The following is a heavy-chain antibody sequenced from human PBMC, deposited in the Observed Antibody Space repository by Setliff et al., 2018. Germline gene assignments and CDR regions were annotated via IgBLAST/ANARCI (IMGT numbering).Heavy chain of an antibody. Sequence: PGGSLRLSCAASGYSFNSFDMHWVRQAPGKGLEWVAFIRYDGSDKYYADSVKGRFTISRDNSKNTLYLQMGSLRAEDMAVYYCARVGTGMDVWGQGTTVTVSS. CDR3: ARVGTGMDV. CDR2: IRYDGSDK. J-gene: IGHJ6*02. CDR1: GYSFNSFD. V-gene: IGHV3-30*02. D-gene: IGHD1-1*01.